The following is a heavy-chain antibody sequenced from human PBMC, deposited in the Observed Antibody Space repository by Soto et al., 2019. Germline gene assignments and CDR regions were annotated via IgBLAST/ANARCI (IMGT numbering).Heavy chain of an antibody. V-gene: IGHV3-23*01. CDR1: GFTFSDYA. D-gene: IGHD6-6*01. CDR2: TSGNGGST. Sequence: GGSLRLSCAASGFTFSDYAMTWVRQAPGKGLEWVSHTSGNGGSTYYADSVKGRFTISRDNSRDTMHLQMNSLRAEDTALYYCTRTLFIAARGVEPFDYWGQGALVTVSS. J-gene: IGHJ4*02. CDR3: TRTLFIAARGVEPFDY.